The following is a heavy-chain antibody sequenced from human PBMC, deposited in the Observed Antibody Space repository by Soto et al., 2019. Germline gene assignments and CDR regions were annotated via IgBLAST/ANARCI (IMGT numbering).Heavy chain of an antibody. V-gene: IGHV3-23*01. CDR1: GFTFSDYA. D-gene: IGHD6-6*01. CDR2: TSGNGGST. Sequence: GGSLRLSCAASGFTFSDYAMTWVRQAPGKGLEWVSHTSGNGGSTYYADSVKGRFTISRDNSRDTMHLQMNSLRAEDTALYYCTRTLFIAARGVEPFDYWGQGALVTVSS. J-gene: IGHJ4*02. CDR3: TRTLFIAARGVEPFDY.